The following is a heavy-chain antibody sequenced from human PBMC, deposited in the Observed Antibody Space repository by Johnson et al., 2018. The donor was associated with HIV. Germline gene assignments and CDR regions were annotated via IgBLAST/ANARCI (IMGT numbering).Heavy chain of an antibody. CDR1: GFTFSSYA. CDR3: ARLPPYYYDSSGYYHDAFDI. Sequence: VQLVESGGGLVKPGGSLRLSCAASGFTFSSYAMHWVRQAPGKGLEWVSVIYSGGSTYYADSVKGRFTISRDNSKNTLYLQMNSLRAEDTAVYYCARLPPYYYDSSGYYHDAFDIWGQGTMVTVSS. J-gene: IGHJ3*02. D-gene: IGHD3-22*01. V-gene: IGHV3-66*04. CDR2: IYSGGST.